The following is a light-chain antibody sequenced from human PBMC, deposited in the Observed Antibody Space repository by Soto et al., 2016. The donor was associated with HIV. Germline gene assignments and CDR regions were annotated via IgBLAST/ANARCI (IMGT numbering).Light chain of an antibody. Sequence: SYELTQPPSVSVAPGKTATITCGGNNIGGKSVHWFQQKPGQAPVLVVYDDSDRPSGIPERFSGSNSGNTATLTISRVEAGDEADYYCQVWDSSSDHVVFGGGTKLTAL. CDR3: QVWDSSSDHVV. J-gene: IGLJ2*01. CDR2: DDS. V-gene: IGLV3-21*03. CDR1: NIGGKS.